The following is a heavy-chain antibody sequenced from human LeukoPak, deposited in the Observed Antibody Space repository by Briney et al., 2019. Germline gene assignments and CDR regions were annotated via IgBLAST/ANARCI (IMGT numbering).Heavy chain of an antibody. CDR1: GGSISSGSYY. Sequence: SETLSLTCTVSGGSISSGSYYWSWIRQPAGEGLEWIGRIYTSGSTNYNPSLKSRVTISVDTSKNQFSLKLSSVTAADTAVYYCAREEAAVAGMLDYWGQGTLVTVSS. CDR3: AREEAAVAGMLDY. V-gene: IGHV4-61*02. D-gene: IGHD6-19*01. J-gene: IGHJ4*02. CDR2: IYTSGST.